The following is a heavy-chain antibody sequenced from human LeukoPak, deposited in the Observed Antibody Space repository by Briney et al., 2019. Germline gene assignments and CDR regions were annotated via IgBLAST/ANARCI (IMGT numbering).Heavy chain of an antibody. CDR2: ISGSDAGT. CDR1: GFTFNNYA. V-gene: IGHV3-23*01. CDR3: AKANVFGVVDYFDY. D-gene: IGHD3-3*01. Sequence: GGSLRLSCAASGFTFNNYAMSWVRQAPGKGLEWVSAISGSDAGTYYADSVKGRFTISRDNSKNTLYLKMNSLRAEDAAVYYCAKANVFGVVDYFDYWGQGTLVTVSP. J-gene: IGHJ4*02.